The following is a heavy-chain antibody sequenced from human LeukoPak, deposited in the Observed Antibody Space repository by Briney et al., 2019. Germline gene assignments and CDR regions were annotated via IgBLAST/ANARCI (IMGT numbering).Heavy chain of an antibody. CDR1: GFTFSSYG. J-gene: IGHJ4*02. V-gene: IGHV3-33*01. D-gene: IGHD1-26*01. CDR3: ATLIVGATRVGGDFEY. CDR2: IWYDGSNK. Sequence: GRSLRLSCAACGFTFSSYGMHWVRQAPGKGLEWVAVIWYDGSNKYYADSVKGRFTISRDNSKNTLYLQMSSLRAKDTAVYYCATLIVGATRVGGDFEYWGQGTLVTVSS.